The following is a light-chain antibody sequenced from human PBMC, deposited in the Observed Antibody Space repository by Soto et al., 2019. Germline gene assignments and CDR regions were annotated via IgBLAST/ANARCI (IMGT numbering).Light chain of an antibody. Sequence: QAVVTQPPSASGTPGQRVTISCSGSSSNIGSNTVDWYQQLPGTAPKLLIYNNNQRPSGVPDRFSGSKSGTSASLAISGLQSEDEADYHCATWNDSLNGWVFGGGTKVTVL. CDR1: SSNIGSNT. CDR3: ATWNDSLNGWV. J-gene: IGLJ3*02. V-gene: IGLV1-44*01. CDR2: NNN.